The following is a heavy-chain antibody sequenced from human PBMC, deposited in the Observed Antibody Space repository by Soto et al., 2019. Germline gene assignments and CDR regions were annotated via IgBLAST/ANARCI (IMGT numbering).Heavy chain of an antibody. D-gene: IGHD3-10*01. CDR3: ARNQYGSGSYQYYYYYYMEV. Sequence: GGSLRLSCAASGFTFSSYWMSWVRQAPGKGLEWVANIKQDGSEKYYVDSVKGRFTISRDNAKNSLYLQMNSLRAEDTAVYYCARNQYGSGSYQYYYYYYMEVWGKGTTVTVSS. J-gene: IGHJ6*03. CDR2: IKQDGSEK. CDR1: GFTFSSYW. V-gene: IGHV3-7*01.